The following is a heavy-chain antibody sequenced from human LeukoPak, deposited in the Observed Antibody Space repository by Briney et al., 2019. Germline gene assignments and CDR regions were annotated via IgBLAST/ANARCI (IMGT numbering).Heavy chain of an antibody. Sequence: SVKVSCKASGGTFSSYAISWVRQAPGQGLEWMGGIIPIFGTANYAQKFQGRVTITADESTSTAYMELSSLRSEDTAVYYCTRDRDYYDSSGPSGFDYWGQGTLVTVSS. D-gene: IGHD3-22*01. CDR3: TRDRDYYDSSGPSGFDY. CDR2: IIPIFGTA. J-gene: IGHJ4*02. CDR1: GGTFSSYA. V-gene: IGHV1-69*13.